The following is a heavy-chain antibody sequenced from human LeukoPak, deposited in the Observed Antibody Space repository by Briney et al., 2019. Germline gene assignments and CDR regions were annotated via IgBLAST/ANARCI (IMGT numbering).Heavy chain of an antibody. J-gene: IGHJ4*02. CDR1: GGSISSGDYY. CDR3: ASSFSGYAHATYYFDY. CDR2: IYYTGST. Sequence: SETLSLTCTVSGGSISSGDYYWSWIRQPPGKGLQWIGNIYYTGSTFYNPSLKSRVTISVDRSKNQFSLKLSSVTAADTAVYYCASSFSGYAHATYYFDYWGQGTLVTVSS. V-gene: IGHV4-39*07. D-gene: IGHD3-22*01.